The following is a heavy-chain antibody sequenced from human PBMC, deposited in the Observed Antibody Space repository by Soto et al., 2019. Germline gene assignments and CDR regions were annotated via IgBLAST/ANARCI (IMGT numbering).Heavy chain of an antibody. CDR1: GYTFTSYD. CDR3: AKQAHSVPNYYYSSYMDV. Sequence: ASVKVSCKASGYTFTSYDINWVRQATGQGLEWMGWMNPISGNTGYAQKFQGRVTMTRNTSISTAYMELSSLRSEDTAVYYCAKQAHSVPNYYYSSYMDVWGKGATVTVSS. V-gene: IGHV1-8*01. J-gene: IGHJ6*03. CDR2: MNPISGNT.